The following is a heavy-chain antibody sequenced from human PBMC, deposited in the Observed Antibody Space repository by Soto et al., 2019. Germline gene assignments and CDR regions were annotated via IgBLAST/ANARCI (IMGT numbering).Heavy chain of an antibody. J-gene: IGHJ4*02. D-gene: IGHD1-26*01. CDR2: IKQDGSEK. Sequence: EVQLVESGGGLVQPGGSLRLSCAASGFTFSSYWMSWVRQAPGKGLEWVANIKQDGSEKYYADSVKGRFTISRDNAKNSLYLQMNSLRAEDTAVYYCASRDHSGSRRGDYWGQGALVTVSS. V-gene: IGHV3-7*05. CDR3: ASRDHSGSRRGDY. CDR1: GFTFSSYW.